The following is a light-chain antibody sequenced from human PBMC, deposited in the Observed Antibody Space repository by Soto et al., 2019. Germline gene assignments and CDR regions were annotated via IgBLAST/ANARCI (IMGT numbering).Light chain of an antibody. CDR3: QQSHSNPRT. V-gene: IGKV1-39*01. CDR1: QSISTY. Sequence: DIQMTQSPSSLSASVGDRVTITCRASQSISTYLNWYQHKPGKAPKLLIYAASNLQSGVPPRFSGSGSGTDFTLSISSLQPEDFATYYCQQSHSNPRTFGQGTNVDI. J-gene: IGKJ1*01. CDR2: AAS.